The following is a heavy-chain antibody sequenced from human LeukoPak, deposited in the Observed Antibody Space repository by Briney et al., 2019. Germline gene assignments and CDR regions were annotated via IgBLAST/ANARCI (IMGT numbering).Heavy chain of an antibody. CDR1: GGSISSDY. J-gene: IGHJ5*02. V-gene: IGHV4-59*08. D-gene: IGHD3-3*01. CDR3: ARHDLPSDFWSGYLNLFDP. CDR2: ICYSGST. Sequence: SESLSLTCTVSGGSISSDYWSSIRQPPGKGLEWIGYICYSGSTNYNPSRKSRVNRSVDTSKTQFSMKLSSVTAADTAVYYCARHDLPSDFWSGYLNLFDPWGQGTLVTVSS.